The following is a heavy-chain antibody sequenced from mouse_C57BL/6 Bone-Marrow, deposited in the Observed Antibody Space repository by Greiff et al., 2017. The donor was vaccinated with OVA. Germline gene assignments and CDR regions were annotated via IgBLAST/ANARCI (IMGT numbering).Heavy chain of an antibody. CDR2: IRNKANGYTT. CDR3: ARDGYYLYYAMDY. CDR1: GFTFTDYY. Sequence: EVKVVESGGGLVQPGGSLSLSCAASGFTFTDYYMSWVRQPPGKALEWLGFIRNKANGYTTEYSASVKGRFTISRDNSQSILYLQMNALRAEDSANYYCARDGYYLYYAMDYWGQGTSVTVSS. V-gene: IGHV7-3*01. D-gene: IGHD2-3*01. J-gene: IGHJ4*01.